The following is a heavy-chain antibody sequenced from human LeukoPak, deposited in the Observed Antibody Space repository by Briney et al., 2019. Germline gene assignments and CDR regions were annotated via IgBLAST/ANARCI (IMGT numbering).Heavy chain of an antibody. CDR3: ASLTVLEWLPFWFDP. CDR2: MYYSGST. CDR1: GVSISSRSYY. Sequence: PSETLSLTCTVSGVSISSRSYYWGWIRQPPGKRLEWIGSMYYSGSTYYNPSLKGRVNISVDTSKNQFSLKLSSVTAADTAVYYCASLTVLEWLPFWFDPWGQGTLVTVSS. V-gene: IGHV4-39*01. J-gene: IGHJ5*02. D-gene: IGHD3-3*01.